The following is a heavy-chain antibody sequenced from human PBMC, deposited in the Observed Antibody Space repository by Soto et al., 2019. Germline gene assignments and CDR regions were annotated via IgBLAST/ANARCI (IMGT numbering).Heavy chain of an antibody. D-gene: IGHD2-15*01. J-gene: IGHJ4*02. Sequence: QLQLQESGPGLVKPSETLSLTCTVSGGSISSSSYYWGWIRQPPGKGLEWIGSNYYSGSTNSNPTLTTRVPISVDTSKIQFALKLSSVTAADTAVYYCARHTPAISNSDHWGQGTLVTVSS. CDR2: NYYSGST. CDR1: GGSISSSSYY. CDR3: ARHTPAISNSDH. V-gene: IGHV4-39*01.